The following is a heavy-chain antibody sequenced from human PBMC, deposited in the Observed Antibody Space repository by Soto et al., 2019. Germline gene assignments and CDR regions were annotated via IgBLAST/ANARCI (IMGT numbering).Heavy chain of an antibody. CDR3: ARPRPNMVTGFDY. CDR1: GYSFTSYW. CDR2: IYPGDSDT. V-gene: IGHV5-51*01. D-gene: IGHD5-18*01. J-gene: IGHJ4*02. Sequence: GESLKISCKGSGYSFTSYWIGWVRQMPGKGLEWMGIIYPGDSDTRYSPSFQGQVTISADKSISTAYLQWSSLKASDTAVYYCARPRPNMVTGFDYWGQGTLVTVSS.